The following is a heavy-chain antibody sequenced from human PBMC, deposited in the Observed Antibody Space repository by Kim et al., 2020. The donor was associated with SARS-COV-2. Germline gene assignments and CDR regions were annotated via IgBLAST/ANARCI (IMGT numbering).Heavy chain of an antibody. D-gene: IGHD6-19*01. Sequence: SETLSLTCTVSGGSISSYYWSWIRQPPGKGLEWIGYIYYSDSTNYNPSLKSRVTISVDTSKNQFSLKLSSVTAADTAVYYCARVASSIAVAVAFDHWGQGSLVTVSS. CDR2: IYYSDST. J-gene: IGHJ5*02. CDR1: GGSISSYY. CDR3: ARVASSIAVAVAFDH. V-gene: IGHV4-59*01.